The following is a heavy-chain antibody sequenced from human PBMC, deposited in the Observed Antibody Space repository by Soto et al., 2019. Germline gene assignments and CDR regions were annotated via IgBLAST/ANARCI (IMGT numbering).Heavy chain of an antibody. V-gene: IGHV4-34*01. D-gene: IGHD1-1*01. CDR2: IHPSGST. J-gene: IGHJ6*02. CDR1: GGSLSDYY. CDR3: ARGRDEYKLGNV. Sequence: QVQLQQWGAGLLKPSETLSLTCAVSGGSLSDYYWPWIRQSPGKGLEWIGEIHPSGSTYYNPSLRRRVTISVDTSKNQFSLTLTSLTAADTAIYYCARGRDEYKLGNVWGHGTTVTVSS.